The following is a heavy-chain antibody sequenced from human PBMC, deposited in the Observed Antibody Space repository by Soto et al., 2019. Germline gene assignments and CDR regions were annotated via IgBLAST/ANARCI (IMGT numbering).Heavy chain of an antibody. CDR1: GGTFSSYA. D-gene: IGHD2-15*01. V-gene: IGHV1-69*13. CDR2: IIPIFGTA. J-gene: IGHJ4*02. CDR3: ARPAGHSMTSSFDY. Sequence: ASVKVSCKASGGTFSSYAISWVRQAPGQGLEWMGGIIPIFGTANYAQKFQGRVTITADESTSTAYMELSSLRSEDTAVYYCARPAGHSMTSSFDYWGQGTLLTVSS.